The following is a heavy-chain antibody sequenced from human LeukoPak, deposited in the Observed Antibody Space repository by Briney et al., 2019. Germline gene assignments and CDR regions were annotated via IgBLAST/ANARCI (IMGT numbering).Heavy chain of an antibody. CDR2: IYYSGST. CDR1: GGSISSYY. CDR3: ARHSAHSSTNDAFDL. Sequence: SETLSLTCTVSGGSISSYYWSWIRQPPGKGLEWIGYIYYSGSTNYNPSLKSRVAISVDTSKNQFSLKLSSVTAADTAVYYCARHSAHSSTNDAFDLWGQGTLVTVSS. V-gene: IGHV4-59*01. D-gene: IGHD6-13*01. J-gene: IGHJ3*01.